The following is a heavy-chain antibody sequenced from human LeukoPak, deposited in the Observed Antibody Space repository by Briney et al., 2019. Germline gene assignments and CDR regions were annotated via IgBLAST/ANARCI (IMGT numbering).Heavy chain of an antibody. Sequence: GGSLRLSCAASGFTFSSYGMHWVRQAPGKGLEWVAFIRYDGSNKYYADSVKGRFTISRDNSKSNLQMNSLRAEDTAVYYCARGKSRGSHIDYWGQGTLVSVSS. J-gene: IGHJ4*02. CDR2: IRYDGSNK. V-gene: IGHV3-30*02. CDR1: GFTFSSYG. D-gene: IGHD1-26*01. CDR3: ARGKSRGSHIDY.